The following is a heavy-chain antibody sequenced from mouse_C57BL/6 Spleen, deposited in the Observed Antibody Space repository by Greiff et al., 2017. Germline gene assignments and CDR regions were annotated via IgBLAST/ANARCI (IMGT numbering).Heavy chain of an antibody. CDR2: IDPSDSYT. Sequence: VQLQQPGAELVRPGTSVKLSCKASGYTFTSYWMHWVKQRPGQGLEWIGVIDPSDSYTNYNQKFKGKATVTVDTSTSTAYMQLSSLTSEDSAVYYCARRGLGNAMDYWGQGTSVTVSS. D-gene: IGHD2-2*01. CDR1: GYTFTSYW. CDR3: ARRGLGNAMDY. J-gene: IGHJ4*01. V-gene: IGHV1-59*01.